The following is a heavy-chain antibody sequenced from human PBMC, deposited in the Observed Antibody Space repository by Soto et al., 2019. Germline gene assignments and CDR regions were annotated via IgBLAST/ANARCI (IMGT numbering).Heavy chain of an antibody. D-gene: IGHD6-19*01. Sequence: EVQLVESGGGWIQPGESLRLSCAASGFTVSISYMSWVRQAPGQGLEWVSTIYRDGSTYYADSVEGRFTISRDNSKNTLYLQMNSLRAEDTATYYCARGKGIGWYEASDYWGQGTLVTVSS. CDR1: GFTVSISY. V-gene: IGHV3-53*01. CDR2: IYRDGST. CDR3: ARGKGIGWYEASDY. J-gene: IGHJ4*02.